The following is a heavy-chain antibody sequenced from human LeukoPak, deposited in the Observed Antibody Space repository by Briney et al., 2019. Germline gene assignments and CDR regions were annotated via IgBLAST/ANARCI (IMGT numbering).Heavy chain of an antibody. D-gene: IGHD5-18*01. V-gene: IGHV4-61*01. CDR2: IYYSGST. J-gene: IGHJ4*02. CDR1: GVSVSSGSYY. Sequence: SETLSLTCTVSGVSVSSGSYYWSWIRQPPGKGLEWIGYIYYSGSTNYNPSLKSRVTISVDTSKNQFSLKLSSVTAADTAVYHCAREAMYSYGNNFDYWGREPWSPSPQ. CDR3: AREAMYSYGNNFDY.